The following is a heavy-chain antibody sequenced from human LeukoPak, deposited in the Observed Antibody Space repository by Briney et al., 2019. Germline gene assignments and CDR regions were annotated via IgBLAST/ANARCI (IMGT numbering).Heavy chain of an antibody. CDR3: AREPASLGYCSSTGCENFDY. Sequence: EASVKVSCKASGYTFTSYGISWVRQAPGQGLEWMGWISTYNDNTNYAQNLQGRVTMTTDTSTSTAYMELRSLRSDDTAVYYCAREPASLGYCSSTGCENFDYWGQGTLVTVSS. D-gene: IGHD2-2*01. J-gene: IGHJ4*02. CDR1: GYTFTSYG. CDR2: ISTYNDNT. V-gene: IGHV1-18*01.